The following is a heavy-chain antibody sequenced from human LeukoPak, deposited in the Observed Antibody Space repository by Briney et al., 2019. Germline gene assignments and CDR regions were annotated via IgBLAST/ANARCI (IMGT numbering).Heavy chain of an antibody. J-gene: IGHJ6*03. CDR1: GGSFSGYY. Sequence: SETLSLTCAIYGGSFSGYYWSWIRQPPGKGLEWIGEINHSGSTNYNPSLKSRVTISVDTSKNQFSLKLSSVTAADTAVYYCARAPDYMDVWGKGTTVTVSS. V-gene: IGHV4-34*01. CDR2: INHSGST. CDR3: ARAPDYMDV.